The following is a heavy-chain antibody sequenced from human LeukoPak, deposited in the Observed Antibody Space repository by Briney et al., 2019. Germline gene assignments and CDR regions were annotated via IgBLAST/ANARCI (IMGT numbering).Heavy chain of an antibody. CDR3: ARSLAAACPDFDY. V-gene: IGHV1-2*02. D-gene: IGHD6-13*01. J-gene: IGHJ4*02. CDR1: RYTFTGYY. CDR2: INLNSGGT. Sequence: GASVKVSCKASRYTFTGYYMHWVRQAPGQGVEWMGWINLNSGGTNYAQKFQGRVTMTRDTSISTAYMELSRRRSDDTAVYYCARSLAAACPDFDYWGQGTLVTVSS.